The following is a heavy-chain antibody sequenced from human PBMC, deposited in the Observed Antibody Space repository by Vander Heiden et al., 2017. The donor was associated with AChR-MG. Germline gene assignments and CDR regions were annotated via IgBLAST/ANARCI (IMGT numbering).Heavy chain of an antibody. CDR1: GFTFSSYG. J-gene: IGHJ6*02. V-gene: IGHV3-30*18. CDR3: AKVGRARGMDV. Sequence: QVQLVESGVGVVQPGRSLRLSCAASGFTFSSYGMHWVRQAPGKGLEWVAVISYDGSNKYYADSVKGRFTISRDNSKNTLYLQMNSLRAEDTAVYYCAKVGRARGMDVWGQGTTVTVSS. CDR2: ISYDGSNK.